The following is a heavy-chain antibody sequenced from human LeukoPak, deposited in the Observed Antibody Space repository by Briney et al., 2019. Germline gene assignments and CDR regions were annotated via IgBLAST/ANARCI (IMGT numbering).Heavy chain of an antibody. V-gene: IGHV3-48*03. CDR1: GFTFSSYE. D-gene: IGHD1-1*01. J-gene: IGHJ4*02. CDR3: ARDSNYRLFDY. CDR2: ISSSGSTI. Sequence: GGSLRLSCAASGFTFSSYEMNWVRQAPGKGLEWVSYISSSGSTIYYADSVKGRLTISRDNAKNSLYLQMNSLRAEDTAVYYCARDSNYRLFDYWGQGTLVTVSS.